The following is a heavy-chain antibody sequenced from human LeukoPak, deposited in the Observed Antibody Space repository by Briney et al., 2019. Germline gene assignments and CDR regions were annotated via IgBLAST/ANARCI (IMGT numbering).Heavy chain of an antibody. CDR2: ISPNSGGT. D-gene: IGHD3-22*01. CDR3: ARDFPLPYDSSGEYV. Sequence: ASVKVSCKASGYTFTGYCMHWVRQAPGQGLEWMGWISPNSGGTNYAQKFQGKVTMTRDTSISTAYMELSRLRSDDTAVYYCARDFPLPYDSSGEYVWGQGTLVTVSS. V-gene: IGHV1-2*02. CDR1: GYTFTGYC. J-gene: IGHJ4*02.